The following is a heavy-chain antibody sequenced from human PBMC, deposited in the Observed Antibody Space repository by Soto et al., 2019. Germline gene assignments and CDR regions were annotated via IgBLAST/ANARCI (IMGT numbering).Heavy chain of an antibody. D-gene: IGHD3-16*01. CDR1: GFTFRSYV. Sequence: QVQLVESGGGVVQPGASLRLSCVGSGFTFRSYVIHWVRQAPGKGLEWVALTSYDGSNKYYDDSVKGRFTISRDNSRNKVDLHMDSLRLEDTALYSCARWGTTGGLDVWGQGTLVSVSS. V-gene: IGHV3-30*19. J-gene: IGHJ4*02. CDR2: TSYDGSNK. CDR3: ARWGTTGGLDV.